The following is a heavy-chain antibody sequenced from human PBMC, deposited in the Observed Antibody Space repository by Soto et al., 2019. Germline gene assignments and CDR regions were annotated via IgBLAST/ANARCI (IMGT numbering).Heavy chain of an antibody. V-gene: IGHV4-34*01. CDR1: GGSFSGYY. D-gene: IGHD3-9*01. CDR3: ARDGFDILTGYYFDY. CDR2: INHSGST. J-gene: IGHJ4*02. Sequence: ETLSLTCAVYGGSFSGYYWSWIRQPPGKGLEWIGEINHSGSTNYNPSLKSRVTISVDTSKNQFSLKLSSVTAADTAVYYCARDGFDILTGYYFDYWGQGTLVTVSS.